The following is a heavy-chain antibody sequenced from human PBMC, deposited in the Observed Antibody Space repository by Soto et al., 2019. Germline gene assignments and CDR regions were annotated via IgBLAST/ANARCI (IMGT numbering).Heavy chain of an antibody. CDR1: GGSISSYY. CDR3: ARLEWYYHYMDV. CDR2: IYYSGST. J-gene: IGHJ6*03. V-gene: IGHV4-59*08. D-gene: IGHD3-3*01. Sequence: QVQLQESGPGLVKPSETLSLTCTVSGGSISSYYWTWIRQPPGKGLEWIGFIYYSGSTNYNPSLKSRVTISVATSKTQFSLKLSTVTAADTNVYYCARLEWYYHYMDVWGKGTTVTVSS.